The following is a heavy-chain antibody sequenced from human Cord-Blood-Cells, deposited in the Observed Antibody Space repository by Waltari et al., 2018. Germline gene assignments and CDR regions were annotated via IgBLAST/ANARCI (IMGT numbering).Heavy chain of an antibody. CDR1: GFTFSNAW. D-gene: IGHD2-2*01. V-gene: IGHV3-15*01. CDR2: IKSKTDGGTT. Sequence: AASGFTFSNAWMSWFRQAPGKGLEWVGRIKSKTDGGTTDYAAPVKGRFTISRDDSKNTLYLQMNSLKTEDTAVYYCTLARLGYCSSTSCYDYWGQGTLVTVSS. CDR3: TLARLGYCSSTSCYDY. J-gene: IGHJ4*02.